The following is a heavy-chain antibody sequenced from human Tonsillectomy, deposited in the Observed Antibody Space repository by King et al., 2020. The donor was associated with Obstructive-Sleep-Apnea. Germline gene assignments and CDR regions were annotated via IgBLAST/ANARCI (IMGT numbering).Heavy chain of an antibody. CDR3: ARTYYYDSSGYFYGDWYFDL. CDR2: IYYSGST. D-gene: IGHD3-22*01. J-gene: IGHJ2*01. CDR1: GGSISSYY. V-gene: IGHV4-59*01. Sequence: QLQESGPGLVKPSETLSLTCTVSGGSISSYYWSWIRPPPGKGLEWIGYIYYSGSTNYNPSLKSRVTISVDTSKNQFSLKLSSVTAADTAVYYCARTYYYDSSGYFYGDWYFDLWGRGTLVTVSS.